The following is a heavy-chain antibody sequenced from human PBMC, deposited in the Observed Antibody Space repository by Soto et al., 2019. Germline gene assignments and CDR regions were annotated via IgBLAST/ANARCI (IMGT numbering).Heavy chain of an antibody. CDR3: AHRFDWYYFNY. Sequence: QITLTESGPTLVKPTQTLTLTCTFSGFSLRTSEVGVGWIRQPPGKALEWLALIYWDDDKRYSPSLKSRLTNTKDTSKNQVVLTMTNMDPADTATYYCAHRFDWYYFNYWGRGTVVTVSS. CDR1: GFSLRTSEVG. J-gene: IGHJ4*02. V-gene: IGHV2-5*02. CDR2: IYWDDDK. D-gene: IGHD3-9*01.